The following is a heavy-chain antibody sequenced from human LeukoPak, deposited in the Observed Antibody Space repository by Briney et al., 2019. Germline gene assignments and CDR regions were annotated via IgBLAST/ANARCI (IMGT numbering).Heavy chain of an antibody. CDR3: TRGRVTNSGNFAY. J-gene: IGHJ4*02. CDR2: ITTTSSTI. V-gene: IGHV3-48*01. D-gene: IGHD1-26*01. Sequence: PGGSLRLSCAASGFTLSSYRMNWVRQAPGKGLEWVSYITTTSSTIHYADSVKGRFTISRDNAKNSLYLQMNSLRVEDTAVYYCTRGRVTNSGNFAYWGQGTLVTVSS. CDR1: GFTLSSYR.